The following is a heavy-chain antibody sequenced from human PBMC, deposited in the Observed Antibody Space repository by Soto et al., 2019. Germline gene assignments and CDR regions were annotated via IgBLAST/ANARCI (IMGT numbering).Heavy chain of an antibody. V-gene: IGHV1-69*13. Sequence: ASVKVSCKASGVTFSSYAISWVRQAPGQGLEWMGGIIPIFGTANYAQKFQGRVTITADESTSTAYMELSSLRSEDTAVYYCAKNYYDSSGYYYYFDYWGQGTLVTVSS. CDR1: GVTFSSYA. CDR2: IIPIFGTA. J-gene: IGHJ4*02. D-gene: IGHD3-22*01. CDR3: AKNYYDSSGYYYYFDY.